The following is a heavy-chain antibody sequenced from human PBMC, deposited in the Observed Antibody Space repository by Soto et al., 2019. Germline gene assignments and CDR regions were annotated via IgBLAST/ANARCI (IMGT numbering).Heavy chain of an antibody. J-gene: IGHJ4*02. V-gene: IGHV2-5*01. CDR2: ISWKGDK. Sequence: SGPTLVNTTQTLTLTCTVSGFSSSARGVGVGWFRQPPGKPLEWLGIISWKGDKRYTPSLQSRLTLTKDTSKNQVVLIMTDMDPMDTATYSCEHSPSGAARGCWGPRTLGTVSS. CDR3: EHSPSGAARGC. D-gene: IGHD6-6*01. CDR1: GFSSSARGVG.